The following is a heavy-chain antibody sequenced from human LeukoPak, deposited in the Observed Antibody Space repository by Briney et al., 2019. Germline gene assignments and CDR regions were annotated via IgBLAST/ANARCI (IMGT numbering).Heavy chain of an antibody. Sequence: SETLSLTCAVYGGSITGYYWTWIRQPPGKGLEWIGYIYTSGSTNYNPSLKSRVTISVDMSKNQFSLQLSSVTAADTAVYYCARQSCSSTSCPHRNVFDIWGQGTIVTVSP. CDR1: GGSITGYY. CDR2: IYTSGST. V-gene: IGHV4-4*09. J-gene: IGHJ3*02. CDR3: ARQSCSSTSCPHRNVFDI. D-gene: IGHD2-2*01.